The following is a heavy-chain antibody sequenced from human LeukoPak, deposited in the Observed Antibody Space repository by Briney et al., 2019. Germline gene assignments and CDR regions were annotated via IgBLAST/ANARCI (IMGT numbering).Heavy chain of an antibody. CDR3: ARYSSGLEAFDI. CDR1: GFTFSSYG. J-gene: IGHJ3*02. D-gene: IGHD6-19*01. Sequence: GGSLRLSCAASGFTFSSYGMHWVRQAPGKGLEWVAVISYDGSNKYYADSVKGRFTISRDNSKNTLYLQMNSLRVEDTALYYCARYSSGLEAFDIWGQGTVAPVSS. V-gene: IGHV3-30*03. CDR2: ISYDGSNK.